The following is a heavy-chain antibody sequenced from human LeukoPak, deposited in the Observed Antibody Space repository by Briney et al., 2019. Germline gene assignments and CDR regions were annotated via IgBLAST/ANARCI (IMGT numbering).Heavy chain of an antibody. V-gene: IGHV4-39*07. J-gene: IGHJ4*02. Sequence: SETLSLTCTVSGGSISSSSYYWGWIRQPPGKGLEWIGEINHSGSTNYNPSLKSRVTISVDTSKNQFSLKLSSVTAADTAVYYCARGRTLYGSGSYTDYWGQGTLVTVSS. CDR3: ARGRTLYGSGSYTDY. CDR1: GGSISSSSYY. D-gene: IGHD3-10*01. CDR2: INHSGST.